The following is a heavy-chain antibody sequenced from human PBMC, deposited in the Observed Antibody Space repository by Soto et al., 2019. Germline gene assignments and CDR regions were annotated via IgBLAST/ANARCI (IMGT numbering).Heavy chain of an antibody. CDR2: INAGNGNT. D-gene: IGHD2-8*01. Sequence: QVQLVQSGAEVKKPGASVKVSCKASGYTFTSYAMHWVRQAPGQRLEWMGWINAGNGNTKYSQKFQGRVTITRDTSASTAYMELSSLRSEDTAVYYCARGRFGYCTNGVCYIDYCGQGALVTVSS. J-gene: IGHJ4*02. CDR3: ARGRFGYCTNGVCYIDY. CDR1: GYTFTSYA. V-gene: IGHV1-3*01.